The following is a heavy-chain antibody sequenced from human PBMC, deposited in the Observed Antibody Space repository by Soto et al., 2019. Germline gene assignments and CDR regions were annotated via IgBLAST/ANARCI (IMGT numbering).Heavy chain of an antibody. CDR2: TYFRSKWYN. V-gene: IGHV6-1*01. Sequence: QTLSLTCAISGDSVSSSTASWNWIRHSPSRGLDWLGRTYFRSKWYNDYAVSVESRIIINQDTSNNQFSLQLNSVTPEDTAVYFCAKGDNLGPKTGYAFDPGGQGIMVTVSS. CDR3: AKGDNLGPKTGYAFDP. CDR1: GDSVSSSTAS. J-gene: IGHJ5*02. D-gene: IGHD5-12*01.